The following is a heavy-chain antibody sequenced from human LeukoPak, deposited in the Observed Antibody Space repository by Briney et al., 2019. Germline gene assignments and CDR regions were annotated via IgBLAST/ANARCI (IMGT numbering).Heavy chain of an antibody. D-gene: IGHD1-14*01. V-gene: IGHV3-23*01. J-gene: IGHJ4*02. CDR2: ISGSGGST. CDR1: GFTFSGSA. CDR3: AKDHLAGNRGGHGDFDY. Sequence: GGSLKLSCAASGFTFSGSAMYWVSQASGKGLEWVSAISGSGGSTYYADSVKGRFTISRDNSKNTLYLQMNSLRAEDTAVYYCAKDHLAGNRGGHGDFDYWGQGTLVTVSS.